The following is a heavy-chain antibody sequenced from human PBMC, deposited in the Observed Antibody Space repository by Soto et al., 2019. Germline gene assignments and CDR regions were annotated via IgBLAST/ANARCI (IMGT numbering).Heavy chain of an antibody. J-gene: IGHJ4*02. CDR2: INAKSGGT. V-gene: IGHV1-2*02. CDR3: ARVRYGDFSFQY. CDR1: GYTITAHL. Sequence: ASVKVSCKASGYTITAHLLHWVRQAPGQGLEWMGWINAKSGGTDYAQKFQGRVTLTRDTSMTTAYMELSSLTSDDTAIYFCARVRYGDFSFQYWGQGTPVTVSS. D-gene: IGHD4-17*01.